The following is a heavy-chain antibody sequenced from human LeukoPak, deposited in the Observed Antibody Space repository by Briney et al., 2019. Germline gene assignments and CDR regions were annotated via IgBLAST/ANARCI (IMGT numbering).Heavy chain of an antibody. D-gene: IGHD6-19*01. J-gene: IGHJ6*03. CDR1: GGSFSGYY. V-gene: IGHV4-34*01. CDR3: ARAGSGWYYYYYYMDV. Sequence: SETLSLTCAVYGGSFSGYYWSWIRQPPGKGLEWIGEINHSGSTNYNPSLKSRVTISVDTSKNQFSLKLSSVTAADTAGYYCARAGSGWYYYYYYMDVWGKGTTVTVSS. CDR2: INHSGST.